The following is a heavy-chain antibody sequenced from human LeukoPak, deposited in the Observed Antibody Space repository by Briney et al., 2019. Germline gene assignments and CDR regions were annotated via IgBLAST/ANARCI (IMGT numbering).Heavy chain of an antibody. V-gene: IGHV1-18*01. CDR1: DYTFPSYG. D-gene: IGHD3-22*01. Sequence: ASVKVSCKASDYTFPSYGISWVRQAPGQVLEWMGWISAYNGNTNYAQKFQGRVTMTTDTSTSTAYMELRSLRSDDTAVYYCARFEYYYDSSGYFNWFDPWGQGTLVTVSS. CDR2: ISAYNGNT. J-gene: IGHJ5*02. CDR3: ARFEYYYDSSGYFNWFDP.